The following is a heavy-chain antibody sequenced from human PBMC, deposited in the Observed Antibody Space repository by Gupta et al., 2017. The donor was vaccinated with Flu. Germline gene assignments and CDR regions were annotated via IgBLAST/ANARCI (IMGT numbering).Heavy chain of an antibody. D-gene: IGHD4-23*01. CDR3: ARESPRLDGNSFNYYFNGMDV. Sequence: QARLAQSGAGVKKPGASVKVSCRASGYCFSRDDLIWVRQAAGQGLEWMGWMNTKNGKTGYAQKFQGRVTMTRDTSLNTAYLEIDGLRSDDTAVYYCARESPRLDGNSFNYYFNGMDVWGQGTTVTVSS. J-gene: IGHJ6*02. CDR2: MNTKNGKT. CDR1: GYCFSRDD. V-gene: IGHV1-8*01.